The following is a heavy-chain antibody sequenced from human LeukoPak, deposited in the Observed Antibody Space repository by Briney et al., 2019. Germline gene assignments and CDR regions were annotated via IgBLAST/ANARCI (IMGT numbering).Heavy chain of an antibody. D-gene: IGHD6-6*01. Sequence: SETLSLTCTVSGGSISSYYWSWIRQPPGKGLEWIGYIYYSGSTNYNPSLKSRVTISVDTSKNQFSLKLSSVTAADTAVYYCARSVRIAASDWFDPWGQGTLVTVSS. V-gene: IGHV4-59*08. CDR1: GGSISSYY. CDR2: IYYSGST. CDR3: ARSVRIAASDWFDP. J-gene: IGHJ5*02.